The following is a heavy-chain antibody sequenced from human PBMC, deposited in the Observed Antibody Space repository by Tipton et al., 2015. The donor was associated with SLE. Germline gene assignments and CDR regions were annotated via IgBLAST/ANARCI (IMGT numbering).Heavy chain of an antibody. CDR3: ARMVVTGASDI. CDR1: GFTFSSYS. D-gene: IGHD2-21*02. V-gene: IGHV3-21*01. J-gene: IGHJ3*02. Sequence: SLRLSCAASGFTFSSYSMNWVRQSPGKGLEWVSSISSSSSYIYYADSVKGRFTISRDNAKNSLYLQMNSLRAEDTAVYYCARMVVTGASDIWGQGTMVTVSS. CDR2: ISSSSSYI.